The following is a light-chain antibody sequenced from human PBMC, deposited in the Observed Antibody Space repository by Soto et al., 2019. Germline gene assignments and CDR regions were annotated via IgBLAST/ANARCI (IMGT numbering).Light chain of an antibody. CDR1: QGIRTY. CDR3: QQLNSYPLT. Sequence: DIQLTQSPSFLSASVGDRLTITCRASQGIRTYLAWYQQKPGKAPEVLIYAASTLQSGVPSRFSGSGSGTEFTLTISSLQPEDFATYYCQQLNSYPLTFGPGTKVDFK. CDR2: AAS. J-gene: IGKJ3*01. V-gene: IGKV1-9*01.